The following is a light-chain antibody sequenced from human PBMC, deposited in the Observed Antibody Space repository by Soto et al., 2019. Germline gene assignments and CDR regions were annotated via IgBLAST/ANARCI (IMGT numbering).Light chain of an antibody. J-gene: IGKJ4*01. CDR2: DAS. V-gene: IGKV3-20*01. CDR1: QTVRNNY. Sequence: EIVFLEARSTLTLAPGERATLSGRASQTVRNNYLAWYQQKPGQAPRLLIYDASSRATGIPDRFSGGGSGTDFTFTISRLEPEDFAVYYCQQFSSYPLTVGGGTKVDIK. CDR3: QQFSSYPLT.